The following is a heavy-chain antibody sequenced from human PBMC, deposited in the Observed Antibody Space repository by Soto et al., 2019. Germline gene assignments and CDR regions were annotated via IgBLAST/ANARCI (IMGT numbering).Heavy chain of an antibody. D-gene: IGHD6-6*01. Sequence: SVKVSCKASGGTFSSYAISWVRQAPGQGLEWMGGIIPIFGTANYAQKFQGRVTITADESTSTAYMELSSLRSEDTAVYYCARTGLAGSSSDDYGMDAWGEGTTVTVSS. V-gene: IGHV1-69*13. CDR2: IIPIFGTA. CDR3: ARTGLAGSSSDDYGMDA. J-gene: IGHJ6*04. CDR1: GGTFSSYA.